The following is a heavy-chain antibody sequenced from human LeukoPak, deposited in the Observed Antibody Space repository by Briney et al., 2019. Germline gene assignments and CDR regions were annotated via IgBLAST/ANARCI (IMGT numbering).Heavy chain of an antibody. Sequence: PGGSLRLSCAASGFTFSSYWMHWVRQAPGKGLGWVSRINGDGSSTTYADSVKGRLTISRDNAKNTLYLQMNSLRAEDTAVYYCARDGVALDPWGQGTLVTVSS. CDR3: ARDGVALDP. J-gene: IGHJ5*02. CDR2: INGDGSST. V-gene: IGHV3-74*01. CDR1: GFTFSSYW. D-gene: IGHD2-8*01.